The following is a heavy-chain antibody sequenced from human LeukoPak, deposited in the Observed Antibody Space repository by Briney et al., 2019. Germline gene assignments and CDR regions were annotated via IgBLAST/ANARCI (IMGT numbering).Heavy chain of an antibody. CDR1: GGILSSYA. J-gene: IGHJ4*02. D-gene: IGHD4-17*01. V-gene: IGHV1-69*13. CDR3: ARGWYGDYNSFDY. CDR2: IIPIFGTA. Sequence: SVKVSCKASGGILSSYAISWVRQAPGQGLEWMGGIIPIFGTANYAQKFQGRVTITADESTSTAYMELSSLRSEDTAVYYCARGWYGDYNSFDYWGQGTLVTVSS.